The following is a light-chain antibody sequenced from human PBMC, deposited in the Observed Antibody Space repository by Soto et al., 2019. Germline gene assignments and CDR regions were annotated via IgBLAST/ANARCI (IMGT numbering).Light chain of an antibody. J-gene: IGLJ1*01. Sequence: SVLTQPASVSGSPGHSITISCTGTSIDVGGYNYVSWYQQHPGKAPKLMIYEVSNRPSGVSNRFSGSKSGNTASLTISGLQAEDEADYYCSSYTSSSTLDVFGTGTKVTVL. CDR1: SIDVGGYNY. CDR3: SSYTSSSTLDV. V-gene: IGLV2-14*01. CDR2: EVS.